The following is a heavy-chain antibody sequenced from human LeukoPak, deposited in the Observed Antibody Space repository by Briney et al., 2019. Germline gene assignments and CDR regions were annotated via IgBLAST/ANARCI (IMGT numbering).Heavy chain of an antibody. CDR2: SHKSGST. CDR1: GGSISNYY. CDR3: ARSSEGRYYYDSSGYSYYYYYMDV. J-gene: IGHJ6*03. Sequence: SETLSLTCTVSGGSISNYYWTWIRQSPGKTLEWIGCSHKSGSTHYNPSLRSRVTISVDTSKNQFSLKLNSVTAADTAVYYCARSSEGRYYYDSSGYSYYYYYMDVWGKGTTVTISS. V-gene: IGHV4-59*01. D-gene: IGHD3-22*01.